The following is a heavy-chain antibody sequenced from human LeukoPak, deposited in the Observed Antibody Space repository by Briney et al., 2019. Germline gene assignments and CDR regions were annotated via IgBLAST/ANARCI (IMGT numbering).Heavy chain of an antibody. D-gene: IGHD3-9*01. V-gene: IGHV3-21*01. J-gene: IGHJ4*02. CDR1: GFTFSSYS. Sequence: PGGSLRLSXAASGFTFSSYSMHWVRQAPGKGLEWVSSISSSSSYIYYADSVKGRFTISRDNAKNSLYLQMNSLRAEDTAVYYCARGPYYDILTGYYYWGQGTLVTVSS. CDR2: ISSSSSYI. CDR3: ARGPYYDILTGYYY.